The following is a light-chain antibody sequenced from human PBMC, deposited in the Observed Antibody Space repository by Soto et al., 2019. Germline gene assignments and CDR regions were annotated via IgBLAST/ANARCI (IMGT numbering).Light chain of an antibody. Sequence: EIVLAQSPATLSLSPGERATLSCRASQSVSSFLAWYQQKPGQAPRLLIYDASDRATGIPARFSGSGSGTDFTLTISSLEPEDFAVYYCQQRDSWPWTFGQGTKVEIK. J-gene: IGKJ1*01. CDR2: DAS. CDR1: QSVSSF. V-gene: IGKV3-11*01. CDR3: QQRDSWPWT.